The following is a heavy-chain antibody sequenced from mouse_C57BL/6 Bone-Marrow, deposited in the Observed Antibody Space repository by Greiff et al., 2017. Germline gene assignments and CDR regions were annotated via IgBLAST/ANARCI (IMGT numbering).Heavy chain of an antibody. CDR3: ARSFDGYLYFDV. D-gene: IGHD2-3*01. CDR2: IDPSDSYT. J-gene: IGHJ1*03. V-gene: IGHV1-69*01. CDR1: GYTFTSYW. Sequence: QVQLKQPGAELVMPGASVKLSCKASGYTFTSYWMHWVKQRPGQGLEWIGEIDPSDSYTNYNQKFKGKSTLPVDKSSSTAYMQLSSLTSEDSAFYYCARSFDGYLYFDVWGTGTTVTVSS.